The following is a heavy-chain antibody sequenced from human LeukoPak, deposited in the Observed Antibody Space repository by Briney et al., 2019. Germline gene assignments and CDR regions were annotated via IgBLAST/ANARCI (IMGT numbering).Heavy chain of an antibody. D-gene: IGHD1-1*01. J-gene: IGHJ3*02. V-gene: IGHV1-8*01. Sequence: ASVKVSCKASGYTFTSYDINWVRQATGQGLEWMGWVNPNTGNTGYAQKFQGRVTMTRDTSISTAYMELSRLRSDDTAVYYCARGKGNGYDAFDIWGQGTMVTVSS. CDR3: ARGKGNGYDAFDI. CDR1: GYTFTSYD. CDR2: VNPNTGNT.